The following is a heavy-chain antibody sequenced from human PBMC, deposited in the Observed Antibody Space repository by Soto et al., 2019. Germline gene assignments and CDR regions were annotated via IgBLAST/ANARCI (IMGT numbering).Heavy chain of an antibody. V-gene: IGHV3-13*01. J-gene: IGHJ4*02. D-gene: IGHD6-13*01. CDR3: AVGGIAAAGREFVKY. CDR2: IGTAGDT. Sequence: GESLKISCAASGFTFSSYDMHWVRQAKGKGLEWVSAIGTAGDTYYPGSVKGRFTISRENAKNSLYIQMNSLRDGDTAVYYCAVGGIAAAGREFVKYLGQGTLDTVSS. CDR1: GFTFSSYD.